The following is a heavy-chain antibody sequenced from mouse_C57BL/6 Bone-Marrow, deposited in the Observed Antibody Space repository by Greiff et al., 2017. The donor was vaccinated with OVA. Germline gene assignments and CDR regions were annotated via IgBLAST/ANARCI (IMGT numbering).Heavy chain of an antibody. J-gene: IGHJ2*01. CDR3: ARALGRFYFDY. D-gene: IGHD4-1*01. V-gene: IGHV1-69*01. CDR1: GYTFTSYW. Sequence: QVQLKQSGAELVMPGALVKLSCKASGYTFTSYWMHWVKQRPGQGLEWIGEIDPSDSYTNYNQKFKGKSTLTVDKSSSTAYMQLSSLTSEDSAVYYCARALGRFYFDYWGQGTTLTVSS. CDR2: IDPSDSYT.